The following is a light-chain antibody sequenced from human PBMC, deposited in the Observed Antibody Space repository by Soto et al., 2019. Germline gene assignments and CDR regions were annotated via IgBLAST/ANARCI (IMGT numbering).Light chain of an antibody. CDR1: QSISSY. J-gene: IGKJ1*01. CDR2: AAS. V-gene: IGKV1-39*01. CDR3: QQYNSYPWT. Sequence: DIQMTQSPSSLSASVGDRVTITCRASQSISSYLNWYQQKPGKAPKLLIYAASSLQSGVPSRFSGSGSGTEFTLTISSLQPDDFATYYYQQYNSYPWTFGQGTKVDIK.